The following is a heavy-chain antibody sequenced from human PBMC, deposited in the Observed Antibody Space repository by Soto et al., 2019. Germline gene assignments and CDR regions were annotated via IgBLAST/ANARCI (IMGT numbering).Heavy chain of an antibody. Sequence: QVQLVESGGGVVQPGRSLRLSCAASGFTFSSYGMHWVRQAPGKGLEWVAAISYDGGNKYYADSVKGRFTISRDNSKNTLYLQMNSLRAEDTAVHYCTKGLWFGESPDYWGQGTLVTVSS. CDR1: GFTFSSYG. J-gene: IGHJ4*02. CDR3: TKGLWFGESPDY. V-gene: IGHV3-30*18. CDR2: ISYDGGNK. D-gene: IGHD3-10*01.